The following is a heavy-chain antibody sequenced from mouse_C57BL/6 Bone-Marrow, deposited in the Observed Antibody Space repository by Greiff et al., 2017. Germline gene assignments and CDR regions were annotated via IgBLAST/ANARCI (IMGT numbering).Heavy chain of an antibody. D-gene: IGHD1-1*01. CDR1: GYTFTSYW. J-gene: IGHJ3*01. CDR2: IHPNSGST. V-gene: IGHV1-64*01. CDR3: ARRGDYGSPFAY. Sequence: VQLQQPGAELVKPGASVKLSCKASGYTFTSYWMHWVKQRPGQGLEWIGMIHPNSGSTNYNEKFKSKATLTVDKSSSTAYMQLSSLTSEDSAVYYCARRGDYGSPFAYWGQGTLVTVSA.